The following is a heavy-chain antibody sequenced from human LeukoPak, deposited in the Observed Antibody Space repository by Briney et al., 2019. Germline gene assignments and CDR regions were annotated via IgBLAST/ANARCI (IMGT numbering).Heavy chain of an antibody. D-gene: IGHD2-2*01. CDR3: ASSVVPAAMDY. CDR1: GFTFSDYY. CDR2: ISSSGSTI. V-gene: IGHV3-11*01. Sequence: GGSLRLSCAASGFTFSDYYMSWIRQAPGRGLEWVSYISSSGSTIYYADSVKGRFTISRDNAKNSLYLQMNSLRAEDTAVYYCASSVVPAAMDYRGQGTLVTVSS. J-gene: IGHJ4*02.